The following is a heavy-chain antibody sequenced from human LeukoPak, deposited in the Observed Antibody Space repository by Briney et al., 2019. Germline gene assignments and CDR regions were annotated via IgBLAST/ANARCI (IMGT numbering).Heavy chain of an antibody. CDR3: ARHRRYYDSSEDAFDI. J-gene: IGHJ3*02. CDR2: IYPGDSDT. CDR1: GYSFTSYW. D-gene: IGHD3-22*01. Sequence: GESLKISCKASGYSFTSYWIVWVRQMPGKGLEWMGSIYPGDSDTRYSPSFQGQVTISADKSISTAYLQWSSLKASDTAMYYCARHRRYYDSSEDAFDIWGQGTMVTVSS. V-gene: IGHV5-51*01.